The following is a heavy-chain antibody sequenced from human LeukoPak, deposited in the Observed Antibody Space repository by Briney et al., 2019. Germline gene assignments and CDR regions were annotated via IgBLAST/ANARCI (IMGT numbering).Heavy chain of an antibody. Sequence: GGSLRLSCAASGFSFSGYSMNWVRQAPGKGLEWVSSISSTSSYIYYADSVKGRFTISRDNAKNSLFLQMNNLRAEDAAVYFCARDGRSTWYEDSWGQGTLVTVSS. D-gene: IGHD6-13*01. CDR1: GFSFSGYS. J-gene: IGHJ4*02. CDR2: ISSTSSYI. CDR3: ARDGRSTWYEDS. V-gene: IGHV3-21*01.